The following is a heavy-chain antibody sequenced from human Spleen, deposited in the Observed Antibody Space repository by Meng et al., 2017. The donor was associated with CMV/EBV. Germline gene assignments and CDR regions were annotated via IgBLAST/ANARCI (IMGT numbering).Heavy chain of an antibody. J-gene: IGHJ6*02. V-gene: IGHV4-59*01. CDR2: IYYSGST. CDR1: GGSISSYY. Sequence: SETLSLTCTVSGGSISSYYWSWIRQPPGKGLEWIGYIYYSGSTNYNPSLKSRVTISVDTSKNQFSLKLSSVTAADTAVHYCARANSSGYLYYYYGMDVWGQGTTVTVSS. D-gene: IGHD3-22*01. CDR3: ARANSSGYLYYYYGMDV.